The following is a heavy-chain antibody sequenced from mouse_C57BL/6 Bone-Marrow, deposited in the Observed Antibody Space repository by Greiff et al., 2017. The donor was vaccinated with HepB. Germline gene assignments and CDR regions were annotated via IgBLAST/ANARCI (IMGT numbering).Heavy chain of an antibody. V-gene: IGHV1-64*01. J-gene: IGHJ2*01. CDR3: ARWTTVVATGTYFDY. CDR2: IHPNSGST. D-gene: IGHD1-1*01. Sequence: QVQLQQPGAELVKPGASVKLSCKASGYTFTSYWMHWVKQRPGQGLEWIGKIHPNSGSTNYNEKFKSKATLTVDKSSSTAYMQLSSLTSEDSAVYYCARWTTVVATGTYFDYWGQGTTLTVSS. CDR1: GYTFTSYW.